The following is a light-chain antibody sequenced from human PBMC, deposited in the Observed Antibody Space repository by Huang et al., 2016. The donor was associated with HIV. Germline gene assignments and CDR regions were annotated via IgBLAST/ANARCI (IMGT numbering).Light chain of an antibody. V-gene: IGKV1-27*01. J-gene: IGKJ1*01. CDR1: RDISTF. Sequence: MTQSPPSLSASIGDRVTLTWRASRDISTFLAWYQQKPGKPPRVLIYAASILHSGVPSRFSGGGSGTNFTLTISSLQPEDVANYYCQKYDSAPRTFGQGTKVEL. CDR2: AAS. CDR3: QKYDSAPRT.